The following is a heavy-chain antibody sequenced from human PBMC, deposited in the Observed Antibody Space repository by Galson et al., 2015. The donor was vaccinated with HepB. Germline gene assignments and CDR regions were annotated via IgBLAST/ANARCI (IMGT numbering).Heavy chain of an antibody. D-gene: IGHD3-3*01. CDR1: GYTFTSYA. Sequence: SVKVSCKASGYTFTSYAMHWVRQAPGQRLEWMGWIKDGNGNTKYSQKFQGRVTITRDTSASTAYMVLSSLRSEDTAVYYCAGEYNDFGVVIPYNWFDPWGQGTLVTVSS. J-gene: IGHJ5*02. CDR3: AGEYNDFGVVIPYNWFDP. CDR2: IKDGNGNT. V-gene: IGHV1-3*01.